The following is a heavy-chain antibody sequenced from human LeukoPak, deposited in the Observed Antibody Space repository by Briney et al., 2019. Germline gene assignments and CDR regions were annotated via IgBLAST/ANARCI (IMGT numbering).Heavy chain of an antibody. CDR1: GSSFSNYD. V-gene: IGHV3-30*02. CDR2: IRYDGNNK. CDR3: AKGGSLGFDY. Sequence: GGSLRLSCAASGSSFSNYDMHWVRQAPGKGLEWVAVIRYDGNNKYSADSVKGRFTISRDNSKNTLFLQMNTLRAEDTAVYYCAKGGSLGFDYWGQGTLVTVSS. D-gene: IGHD7-27*01. J-gene: IGHJ4*02.